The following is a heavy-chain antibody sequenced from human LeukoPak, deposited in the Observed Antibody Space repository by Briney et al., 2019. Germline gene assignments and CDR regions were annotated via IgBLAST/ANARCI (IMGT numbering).Heavy chain of an antibody. D-gene: IGHD4-17*01. Sequence: GGSLRLSCAASRITFNSYAMSWVRQAPGKELEWVSAISGSGGSTYYADSVKGRFTISRDNSKNTLYLQMNSLRAEDTAVYYCAKVGTVYYFDYWGQGTLVTVSS. J-gene: IGHJ4*02. V-gene: IGHV3-23*01. CDR1: RITFNSYA. CDR2: ISGSGGST. CDR3: AKVGTVYYFDY.